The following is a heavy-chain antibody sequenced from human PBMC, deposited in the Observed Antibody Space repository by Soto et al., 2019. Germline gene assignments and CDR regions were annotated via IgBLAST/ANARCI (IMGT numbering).Heavy chain of an antibody. Sequence: SETLSLTCTVSGGSIRSYCWTWIRQPPGKGPEWIGYIYYSGSTNYNPSLKSRVTISVDRSKNQFSLKLSSVTAADTAVYYCARAPIVATTDFDYWGQGTLVTVSS. D-gene: IGHD5-12*01. J-gene: IGHJ4*02. CDR2: IYYSGST. CDR3: ARAPIVATTDFDY. V-gene: IGHV4-59*08. CDR1: GGSIRSYC.